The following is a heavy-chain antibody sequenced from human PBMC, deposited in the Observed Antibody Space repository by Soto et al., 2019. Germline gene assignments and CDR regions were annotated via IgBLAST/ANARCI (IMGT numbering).Heavy chain of an antibody. J-gene: IGHJ4*02. V-gene: IGHV4-39*01. CDR2: IHYTGNT. D-gene: IGHD3-3*01. CDR3: ARAAWFGVVTPFMDY. Sequence: QLQLQESGPGLVKPSETLSLICTVSGDSISRGRYPWGWIRQPPGKGLEFIATIHYTGNTHYNPSLRSRVTIFVDTSKSQFSLRLSSVTAADTAVYYCARAAWFGVVTPFMDYWGQGTLVTVSS. CDR1: GDSISRGRYP.